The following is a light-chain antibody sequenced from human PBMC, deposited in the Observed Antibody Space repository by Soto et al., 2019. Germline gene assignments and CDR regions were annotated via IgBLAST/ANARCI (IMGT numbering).Light chain of an antibody. CDR2: AAY. Sequence: IQMTQSPSSVSASVGDRVTITCRARQGLSRWLAWYQQKPGKAPKFLIYAAYNLQSGVPSRFSGSGSGTEFNLTISSLQPEDFATYYCQQANSFPYTFGQGTKLEIK. J-gene: IGKJ2*01. CDR3: QQANSFPYT. V-gene: IGKV1-12*01. CDR1: QGLSRW.